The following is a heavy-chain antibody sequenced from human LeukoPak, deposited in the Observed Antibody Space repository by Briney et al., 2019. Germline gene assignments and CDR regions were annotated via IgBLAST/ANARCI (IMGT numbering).Heavy chain of an antibody. D-gene: IGHD5-18*01. CDR1: GYTFTSYD. Sequence: ASVKVSCKASGYTFTSYDINWVRQATGQGLEWMGWMNPNSGNTGYAQKFQGRVTITRNTSISTAYMELSSLRSEDTAVYYCARYGYSYGYGYYYYYYMDVWGKGTTVTVSS. V-gene: IGHV1-8*03. CDR2: MNPNSGNT. J-gene: IGHJ6*03. CDR3: ARYGYSYGYGYYYYYYMDV.